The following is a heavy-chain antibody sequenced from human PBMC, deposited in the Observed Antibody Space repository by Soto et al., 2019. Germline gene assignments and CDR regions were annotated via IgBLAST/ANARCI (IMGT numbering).Heavy chain of an antibody. V-gene: IGHV1-69*12. D-gene: IGHD2-2*01. CDR2: TIPIFGTA. CDR1: GSTFSSYA. CDR3: ARHVPAAGYYYGMDV. J-gene: IGHJ6*02. Sequence: QVQLVQSGAEVKKPGSSVTVYCKASGSTFSSYAISRVRQAPGQGLEWMGGTIPIFGTANYAQKFQGRVTITADESTNTAYMELSSLRSEDTAVYYCARHVPAAGYYYGMDVWGQGTTVTVSS.